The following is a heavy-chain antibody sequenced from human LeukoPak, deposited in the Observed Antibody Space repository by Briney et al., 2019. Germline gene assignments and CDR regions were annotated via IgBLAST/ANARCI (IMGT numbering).Heavy chain of an antibody. CDR1: GFTFSNYW. V-gene: IGHV3-74*01. D-gene: IGHD3-10*01. J-gene: IGHJ6*02. Sequence: QSGGSLRLSCAVSGFTFSNYWMHWVRQAPGKGLVWVSRINSDAVTTNYADSVKGRFTISRDNAKNSLYLQMNSLRAEDTAVYYCARDAGPSYYYGSGGYGMDVWGQGTTVTVSS. CDR2: INSDAVTT. CDR3: ARDAGPSYYYGSGGYGMDV.